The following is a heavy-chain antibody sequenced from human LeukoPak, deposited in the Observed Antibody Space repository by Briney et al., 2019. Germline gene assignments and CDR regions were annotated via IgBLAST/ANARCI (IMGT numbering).Heavy chain of an antibody. CDR2: ISYDGSNK. J-gene: IGHJ4*02. CDR3: AKDQGIAARPQPSDY. CDR1: GFTFSSYG. D-gene: IGHD6-6*01. Sequence: PGGSLRLSCAASGFTFSSYGMHWVRQAPGKGLEWVAVISYDGSNKYYADSVKGRFTISRDNSENTLYLQMNSLRAEDTAVYYCAKDQGIAARPQPSDYWGQGTLVTVSS. V-gene: IGHV3-30*18.